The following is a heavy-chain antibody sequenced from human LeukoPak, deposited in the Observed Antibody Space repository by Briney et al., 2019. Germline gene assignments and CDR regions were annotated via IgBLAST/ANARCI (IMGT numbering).Heavy chain of an antibody. CDR3: ARDRGLKTVAGIGY. CDR1: GYTFTGYY. CDR2: INPNSGGT. Sequence: ASVKVSCKASGYTFTGYYMHWVRQAPGQGLEWMGWINPNSGGTNYAQKFQGRVTMTRDTSISTAYMELSRPRSDDTAVYYCARDRGLKTVAGIGYWGQGTLVTVSS. J-gene: IGHJ4*02. V-gene: IGHV1-2*02. D-gene: IGHD6-19*01.